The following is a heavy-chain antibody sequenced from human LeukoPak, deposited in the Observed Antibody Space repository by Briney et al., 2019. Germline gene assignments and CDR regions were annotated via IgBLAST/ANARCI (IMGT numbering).Heavy chain of an antibody. J-gene: IGHJ4*02. V-gene: IGHV4-4*02. CDR3: ARGPSVAAHLDY. Sequence: SETLSLTCTVSGGSISSNNWWTWVRQPPGKGLEWIGEFYHHGATNYNPSLKSRVTLSVDKSKNQFSLELSSVTAADTAVYYCARGPSVAAHLDYWGQGTLVTVS. CDR2: FYHHGAT. D-gene: IGHD5-12*01. CDR1: GGSISSNNW.